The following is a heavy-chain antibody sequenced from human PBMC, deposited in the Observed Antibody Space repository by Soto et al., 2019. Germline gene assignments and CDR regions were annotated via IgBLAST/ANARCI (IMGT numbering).Heavy chain of an antibody. D-gene: IGHD6-19*01. J-gene: IGHJ4*02. CDR1: GFTFSSYS. Sequence: PGGSLRLSCAASGFTFSSYSMNWVRQAPGKGLEWVSSISSSSSYIYYADSVKGRFTISRDNAKNSLYLQMNSLRAEDTAVYYCAREHPGIAVAGPIDYWGQGTLVTVSS. CDR2: ISSSSSYI. CDR3: AREHPGIAVAGPIDY. V-gene: IGHV3-21*01.